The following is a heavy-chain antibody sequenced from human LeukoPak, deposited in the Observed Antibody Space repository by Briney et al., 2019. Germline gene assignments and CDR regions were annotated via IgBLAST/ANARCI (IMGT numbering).Heavy chain of an antibody. CDR2: ISGSGGST. CDR1: GFTFSSYA. D-gene: IGHD5-12*01. V-gene: IGHV3-23*01. J-gene: IGHJ6*03. CDR3: AKSGYGGSWYYYYYMDV. Sequence: PGGSLRLSCAASGFTFSSYAMSWVRQAPGKGLEWVSAISGSGGSTYYADSVKGRFTISRDNSKNTLYLQMNSLRAEDTAVYYCAKSGYGGSWYYYYYMDVWGKGTTVTVSS.